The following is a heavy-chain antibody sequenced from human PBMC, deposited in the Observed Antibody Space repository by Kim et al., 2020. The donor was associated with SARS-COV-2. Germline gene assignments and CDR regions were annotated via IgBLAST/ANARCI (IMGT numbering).Heavy chain of an antibody. D-gene: IGHD5-12*01. J-gene: IGHJ5*02. V-gene: IGHV3-64*01. Sequence: GGSLRLSCVASGFIFSSYAMHWVRQAPGKGLEYVSAIRSKGGSTYYANSVKGRFTISRDNSKNTLYLQMGSLRAEDAAVYYCARGQMATDTWGQGTLVTVSS. CDR2: IRSKGGST. CDR1: GFIFSSYA. CDR3: ARGQMATDT.